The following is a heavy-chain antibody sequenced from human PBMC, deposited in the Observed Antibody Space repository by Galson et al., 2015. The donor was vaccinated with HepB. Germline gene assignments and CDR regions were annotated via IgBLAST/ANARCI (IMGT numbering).Heavy chain of an antibody. CDR2: ISYDGGRQ. V-gene: IGHV3-30*03. CDR1: AFSFSNYA. CDR3: ARGVRSFYPPGSYRRDWYDP. D-gene: IGHD3-16*02. Sequence: SLRLSCAASAFSFSNYAMYWFRQSPGKGLEWVAFISYDGGRQYYADSVKGRFTISRDNSENTLFLEMNSPRSDDTAVYHCARGVRSFYPPGSYRRDWYDPWGPGTPVTVSS. J-gene: IGHJ5*02.